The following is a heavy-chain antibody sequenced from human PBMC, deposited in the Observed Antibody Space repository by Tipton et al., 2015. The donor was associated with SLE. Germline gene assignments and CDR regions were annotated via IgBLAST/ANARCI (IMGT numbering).Heavy chain of an antibody. D-gene: IGHD3-3*01. CDR1: GGSFSGYF. J-gene: IGHJ4*02. CDR3: ARDRNYDFEF. Sequence: GLVKPSDTLSLTCAVYGGSFSGYFWSWIRQPPGKGLEWIGEINHSGSSDYNPSLKSRVSISTDTSKNQVSLKLISVTAADTAIYYCARDRNYDFEFWGQGVRITVSS. V-gene: IGHV4-34*01. CDR2: INHSGSS.